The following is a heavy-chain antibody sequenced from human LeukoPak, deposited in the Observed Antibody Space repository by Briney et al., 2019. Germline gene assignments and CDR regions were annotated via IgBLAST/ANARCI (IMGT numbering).Heavy chain of an antibody. V-gene: IGHV4-34*01. Sequence: PSETLSLTCAVYGGSFSGYYWSWIRQPPGKGLEWIGEINHSGSTNYNPSLKSRVTISVDTSKNQFSLKLSSVTAADTAVHYCARPTGGTTSPYYFDYWGQGTLVTVSS. CDR3: ARPTGGTTSPYYFDY. CDR2: INHSGST. J-gene: IGHJ4*02. CDR1: GGSFSGYY. D-gene: IGHD1-14*01.